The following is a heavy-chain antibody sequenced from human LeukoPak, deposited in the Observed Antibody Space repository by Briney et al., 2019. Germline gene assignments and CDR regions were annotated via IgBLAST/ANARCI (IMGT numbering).Heavy chain of an antibody. CDR1: GGSISSSSYY. D-gene: IGHD5-12*01. V-gene: IGHV4-39*01. CDR3: ARQGRLGYSGYFFDY. Sequence: PSETLSLTCTVSGGSISSSSYYWGWIRQPPGKGLEWIGSIYYSGSTYYNPSLKSRVTISVDTSKNQFSLKLSSVTAADTAVYYCARQGRLGYSGYFFDYWGQGTLVTVSS. CDR2: IYYSGST. J-gene: IGHJ4*02.